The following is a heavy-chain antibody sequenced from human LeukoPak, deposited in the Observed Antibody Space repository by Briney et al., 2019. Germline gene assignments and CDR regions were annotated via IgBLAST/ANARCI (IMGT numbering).Heavy chain of an antibody. CDR3: AGDLRAGRGHGYYYYMDV. CDR1: GYTFTSYY. J-gene: IGHJ6*03. V-gene: IGHV1-46*01. CDR2: INPSGGST. Sequence: GASVKVSCKASGYTFTSYYMHWVRQAPGQGLEWMGIINPSGGSTSYAQKFQGRVTMTRDTSTSTVYMELSSLRSEDTAVYYCAGDLRAGRGHGYYYYMDVWGKGTTVTVSS.